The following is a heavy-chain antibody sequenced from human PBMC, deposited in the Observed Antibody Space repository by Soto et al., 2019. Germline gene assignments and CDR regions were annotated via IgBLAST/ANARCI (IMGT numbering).Heavy chain of an antibody. V-gene: IGHV1-69*13. CDR2: IIPIFGTA. D-gene: IGHD3-22*01. J-gene: IGHJ4*02. CDR3: ARSYYYDSSGYYYALNFDY. Sequence: SVKVSCKASGGTFSSYAISWVRQAPGQGLEWMGGIIPIFGTANYAQKFQGRVTITADESTSTAYMELSSLRSEDTAVYYCARSYYYDSSGYYYALNFDYWVQGTLVTVSS. CDR1: GGTFSSYA.